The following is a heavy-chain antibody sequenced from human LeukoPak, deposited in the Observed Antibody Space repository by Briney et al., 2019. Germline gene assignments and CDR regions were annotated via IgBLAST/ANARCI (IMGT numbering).Heavy chain of an antibody. CDR1: GFTFSSYW. J-gene: IGHJ6*03. V-gene: IGHV3-7*01. D-gene: IGHD4-17*01. CDR3: ARAPGDYVIHYYYYMDV. CDR2: IKQDGSEK. Sequence: QPGGSLRLSCAASGFTFSSYWMNWVRQAPGKGLEWVANIKQDGSEKYYVDSVKGRFTISRDNAKNSLYLQMNSLRAEDTAVYYCARAPGDYVIHYYYYMDVWGKGTTVTVSS.